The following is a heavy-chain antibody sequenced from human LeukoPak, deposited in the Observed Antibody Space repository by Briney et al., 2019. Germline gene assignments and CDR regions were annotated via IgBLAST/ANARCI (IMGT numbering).Heavy chain of an antibody. CDR3: AREVSSSSDYYYYMDV. CDR2: MNPNSGNT. J-gene: IGHJ6*03. CDR1: GGTFSSYA. V-gene: IGHV1-8*03. Sequence: ASVKVSCKASGGTFSSYAISWVRQATGQGLEWMGWMNPNSGNTGYAQKFQGRVTITRNTSISTAYMELSSLRSEDTAVYYCAREVSSSSDYYYYMDVWGKGTTVTVSS. D-gene: IGHD6-6*01.